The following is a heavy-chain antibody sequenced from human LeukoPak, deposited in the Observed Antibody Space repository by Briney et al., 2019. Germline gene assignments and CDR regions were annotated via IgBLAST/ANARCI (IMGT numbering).Heavy chain of an antibody. V-gene: IGHV4-34*01. J-gene: IGHJ4*02. Sequence: SETLSLTCAVYGGSFSGYYWKWIRQPPGKGLEWLGEINHSGSTHYNPSLKSRVNISVDTSKNQFSLRLSSVTAADTAVYYCARGRNKQLVDYWGTETLVTVSS. D-gene: IGHD1-14*01. CDR1: GGSFSGYY. CDR3: ARGRNKQLVDY. CDR2: INHSGST.